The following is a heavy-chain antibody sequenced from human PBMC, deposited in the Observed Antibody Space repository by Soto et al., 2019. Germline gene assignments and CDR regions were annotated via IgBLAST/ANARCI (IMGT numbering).Heavy chain of an antibody. J-gene: IGHJ3*02. CDR1: GGSISSGGYS. V-gene: IGHV4-30-2*01. CDR2: IYHSGST. D-gene: IGHD3-22*01. Sequence: PSETLSLTCAVSGGSISSGGYSWSWIRQPPGKGLEWIGYIYHSGSTYYNPSLKSRVTISVDTSKNQFSLKLSSVTAADTAVYYCARGYYDSSGYFSGGDAFDIWGQGTMVTVSS. CDR3: ARGYYDSSGYFSGGDAFDI.